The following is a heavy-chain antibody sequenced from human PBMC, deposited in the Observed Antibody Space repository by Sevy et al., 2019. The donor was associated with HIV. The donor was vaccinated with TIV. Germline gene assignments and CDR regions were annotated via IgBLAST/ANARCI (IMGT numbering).Heavy chain of an antibody. CDR2: ISVGGHVT. V-gene: IGHV3-23*01. Sequence: GGSLRLSCAASGFTFSSYAMNWVRKAPGKGLEWVSAISVGGHVTKYADSVKGRFTISRDNSRTILYLQMNSLRAEDTAVYYCAKSIAADPVLYYFDYWGQGTLVTVSS. CDR1: GFTFSSYA. D-gene: IGHD6-25*01. CDR3: AKSIAADPVLYYFDY. J-gene: IGHJ4*02.